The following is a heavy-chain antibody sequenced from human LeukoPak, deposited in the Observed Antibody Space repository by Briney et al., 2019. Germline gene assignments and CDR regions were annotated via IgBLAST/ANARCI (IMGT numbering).Heavy chain of an antibody. J-gene: IGHJ3*02. CDR3: ASPTSYCSSSSCWDAFDI. Sequence: SETLSLTCAVYGRSFSGYYWTWIRQPPGKGLEWIGEINHSGSTNYNPSLKSRVTIPVDTSKNQFSLKLSSVTAADTAVYYCASPTSYCSSSSCWDAFDIWGQGTMVTVSS. D-gene: IGHD2-2*01. V-gene: IGHV4-34*01. CDR1: GRSFSGYY. CDR2: INHSGST.